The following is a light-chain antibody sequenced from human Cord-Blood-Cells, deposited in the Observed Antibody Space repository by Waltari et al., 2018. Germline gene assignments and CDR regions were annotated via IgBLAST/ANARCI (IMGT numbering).Light chain of an antibody. J-gene: IGKJ2*01. Sequence: DIQMTQSPSSLSASVGDRVTITCRASQSISSYLNWYQQKPGKAPKLLIYAASSLQSGVPSRFSGSGSGTDFTLTISSLQPEDFATYYCQQSRWYTFGQGTKLEIK. CDR3: QQSRWYT. CDR2: AAS. V-gene: IGKV1-39*01. CDR1: QSISSY.